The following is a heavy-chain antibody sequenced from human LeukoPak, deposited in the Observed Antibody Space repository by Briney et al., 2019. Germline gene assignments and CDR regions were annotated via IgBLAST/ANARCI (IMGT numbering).Heavy chain of an antibody. CDR1: GGFISSHF. V-gene: IGHV4-59*11. J-gene: IGHJ4*02. Sequence: SETLSLTCTVSGGFISSHFWSWIRQPPGKGLEWIGSIYYTGSTNYNPSLKSRVTISVDTSNNRFSLRLSSLTAADTAVYYCARSYNSGSYYPYFFDYWGQGTLVTVSS. CDR3: ARSYNSGSYYPYFFDY. D-gene: IGHD3-10*01. CDR2: IYYTGST.